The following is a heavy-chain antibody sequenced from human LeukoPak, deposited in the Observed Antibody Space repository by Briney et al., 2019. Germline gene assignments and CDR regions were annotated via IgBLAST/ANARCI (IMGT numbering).Heavy chain of an antibody. CDR1: GFTFSSYS. D-gene: IGHD2-21*02. CDR2: ISSSSSYI. Sequence: GGSLRLSCAASGFTFSSYSMNWVRQAPGKGLEWVSSISSSSSYIYYADSVEGRFTISRDNAKNSLYLQMNSLRAEDTAVYYCARVLGERVVVTAMPGMDVWGQGTTVTVSS. J-gene: IGHJ6*02. V-gene: IGHV3-21*01. CDR3: ARVLGERVVVTAMPGMDV.